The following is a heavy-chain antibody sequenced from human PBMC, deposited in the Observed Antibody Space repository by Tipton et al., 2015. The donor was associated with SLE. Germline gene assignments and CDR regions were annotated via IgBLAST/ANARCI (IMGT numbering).Heavy chain of an antibody. V-gene: IGHV4-61*09. D-gene: IGHD3-10*01. CDR1: GGSISSGSYY. J-gene: IGHJ4*02. Sequence: LRLSCTVSGGSISSGSYYWSWIRQPAGKGLEWIGYIYTSGSTNYNPSLNSRVTISVDTSRNQFSLKLSSVTAADTAVYYCARDRMVRGIDWGQGTLVTVSS. CDR2: IYTSGST. CDR3: ARDRMVRGID.